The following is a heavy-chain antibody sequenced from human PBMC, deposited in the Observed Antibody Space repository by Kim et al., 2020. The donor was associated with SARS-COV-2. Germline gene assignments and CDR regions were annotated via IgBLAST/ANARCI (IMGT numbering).Heavy chain of an antibody. V-gene: IGHV3-49*03. CDR2: IRSKAYGGTT. D-gene: IGHD3-10*02. CDR3: TRPSYIFGELFDRYFDY. CDR1: GFTFGDYA. J-gene: IGHJ4*02. Sequence: GGSLRLSCTASGFTFGDYAMSWFRQAPGKGLEWVGFIRSKAYGGTTEYAASVKGRFTISRDDSKSIAYLQMNSLKTEDTAVYYCTRPSYIFGELFDRYFDYWGQGTLVTVSS.